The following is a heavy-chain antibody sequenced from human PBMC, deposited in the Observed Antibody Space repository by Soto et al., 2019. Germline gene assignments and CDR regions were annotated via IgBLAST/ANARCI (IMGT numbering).Heavy chain of an antibody. CDR3: ARDKDRQQIGGNYYCGMDV. D-gene: IGHD1-26*01. CDR1: GGTFGNSA. Sequence: QVQLVQSGAEVKKPGSSVTVSCKASGGTFGNSAISWVRQAPGQGLEWMGGIMPIFPTPDYAQKFQGRVTITADESTRTAYMELTSLRSEDTAVYYCARDKDRQQIGGNYYCGMDVWGQGTTVTVTS. J-gene: IGHJ6*02. V-gene: IGHV1-69*12. CDR2: IMPIFPTP.